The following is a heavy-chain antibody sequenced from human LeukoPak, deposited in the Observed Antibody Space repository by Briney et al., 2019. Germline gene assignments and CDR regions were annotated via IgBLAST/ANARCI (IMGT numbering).Heavy chain of an antibody. D-gene: IGHD1-26*01. V-gene: IGHV3-23*01. J-gene: IGHJ3*02. CDR2: ISGSGGST. CDR1: GFTFSSYA. Sequence: GGSLRLSCAASGFTFSSYAMNWVRQAPGKGLEWVSAISGSGGSTYYADSVKGRFTISRDNSKNTLYLQMNSRRAEDTALYYCAKSLVVGADAFDIWGQGTMVTVSS. CDR3: AKSLVVGADAFDI.